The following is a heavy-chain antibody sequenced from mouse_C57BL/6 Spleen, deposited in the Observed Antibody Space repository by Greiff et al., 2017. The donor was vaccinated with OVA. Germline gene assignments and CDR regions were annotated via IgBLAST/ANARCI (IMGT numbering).Heavy chain of an antibody. CDR1: GYSFTDYN. V-gene: IGHV1-39*01. J-gene: IGHJ3*01. D-gene: IGHD2-3*01. CDR2: INPNYGTT. CDR3: ARSDLIYDSYYGGFAY. Sequence: EVKLQESGPELVKPGASVKISCKASGYSFTDYNMNWVKQSNGKSLEWIGVINPNYGTTSYNQKFKGKATLTVDQSSSTAYMQHNSLTSEDAAVYYCARSDLIYDSYYGGFAYWGQGTLVTVSA.